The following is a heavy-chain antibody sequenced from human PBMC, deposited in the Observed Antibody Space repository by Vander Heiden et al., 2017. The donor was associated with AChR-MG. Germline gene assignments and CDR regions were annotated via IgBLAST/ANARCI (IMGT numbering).Heavy chain of an antibody. CDR1: GFTFSSAG. V-gene: IGHV3-33*01. CDR3: ARPYCSSTSCYGWFDP. CDR2: IWYDGSNK. J-gene: IGHJ5*02. Sequence: QVQLVESGGGVVQPGRSLRLSCAASGFTFSSAGMHWVRQAPGKGLEWVAVIWYDGSNKYYADSVKGRFTISRDNSKNTLYLQMNSLRAEDTAVYYCARPYCSSTSCYGWFDPWGQGTLVTVSS. D-gene: IGHD2-2*01.